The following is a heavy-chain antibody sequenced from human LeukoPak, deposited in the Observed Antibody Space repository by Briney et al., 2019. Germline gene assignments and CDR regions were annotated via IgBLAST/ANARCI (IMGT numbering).Heavy chain of an antibody. CDR3: ARLWFGRDNWFDP. V-gene: IGHV4-59*08. Sequence: SETLSLTCTVSGGSISSYYWSWIRQPPGKGLEWIGYIYYSGSTNYNPSLKSRVTISVDTSKNQFSLKLSSVTAADTAVYYCARLWFGRDNWFDPWGQGTLVTVSS. CDR1: GGSISSYY. J-gene: IGHJ5*02. D-gene: IGHD3-10*01. CDR2: IYYSGST.